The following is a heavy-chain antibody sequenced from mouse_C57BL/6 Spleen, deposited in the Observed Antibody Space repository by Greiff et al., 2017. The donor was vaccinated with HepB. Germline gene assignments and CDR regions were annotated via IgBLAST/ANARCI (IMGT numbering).Heavy chain of an antibody. D-gene: IGHD1-1*01. J-gene: IGHJ2*01. Sequence: QVQLQQSGAELVRPGASVTLSCKASGYTFTDYEMHWVKQTPVHGLQWIGAIDPETGGTAYNQKFKGKTILTADKSSSTAYMELRSLTSEDSAVYYCTRDYYGSSQIYFDYWGQGTTLTVSS. V-gene: IGHV1-15*01. CDR3: TRDYYGSSQIYFDY. CDR1: GYTFTDYE. CDR2: IDPETGGT.